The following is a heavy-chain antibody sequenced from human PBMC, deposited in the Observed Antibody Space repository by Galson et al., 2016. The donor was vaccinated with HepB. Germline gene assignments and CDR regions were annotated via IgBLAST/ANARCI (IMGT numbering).Heavy chain of an antibody. CDR2: VRSKAKNYAT. J-gene: IGHJ4*02. CDR1: GFTFSGAS. Sequence: SLRLSCAASGFTFSGASMDWVRRASGKGLEWVGRVRSKAKNYATVYAASVRGRFTITRDDSKNTDYLQMNSLRYEDTAVYYCTRLGIAAAGTDYWGQGALVTVSS. D-gene: IGHD6-13*01. V-gene: IGHV3-73*01. CDR3: TRLGIAAAGTDY.